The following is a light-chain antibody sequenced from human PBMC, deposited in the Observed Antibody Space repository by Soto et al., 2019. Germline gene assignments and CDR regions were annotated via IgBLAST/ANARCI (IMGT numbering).Light chain of an antibody. J-gene: IGKJ5*01. CDR3: QQRSNWPPVIT. V-gene: IGKV3-11*01. CDR1: QSFSSY. CDR2: DAS. Sequence: EIVLTQSPGTLSLSPGERATLSCRASQSFSSYLAWYQQKPGQAPRLLIYDASKRATGIPARFSGRGSGTEFTLTISSLEPEDFAVYYCQQRSNWPPVITFGQGTRLEIK.